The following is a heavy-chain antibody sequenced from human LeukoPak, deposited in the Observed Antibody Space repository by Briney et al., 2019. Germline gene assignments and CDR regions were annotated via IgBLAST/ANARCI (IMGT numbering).Heavy chain of an antibody. D-gene: IGHD2-2*01. J-gene: IGHJ4*02. CDR2: IIPIFGTA. V-gene: IGHV1-69*13. Sequence: SVKVSCKASGGTFSSYAISWVRQAPGQGLEWMGGIIPIFGTANYAQKFQGRVTITADESTGTAYMELSSLRSEDTAVYYCARDPLTYQAFDYWGQGTLVTVSS. CDR3: ARDPLTYQAFDY. CDR1: GGTFSSYA.